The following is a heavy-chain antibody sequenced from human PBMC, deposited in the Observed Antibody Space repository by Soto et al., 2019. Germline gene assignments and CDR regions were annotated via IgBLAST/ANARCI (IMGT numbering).Heavy chain of an antibody. V-gene: IGHV5-51*01. CDR2: NHPGDTDN. J-gene: IGHJ3*01. D-gene: IGHD2-15*01. Sequence: PGEALKISCQGPGYALSSYWIALVPQMPRKGLEWMGINHPGDTDNRHTPSFQGQLTISADKSISTAHLQWSSLKASDTAMYYCARPYCYVSSGGPGAFDFGGQGTMVTVSS. CDR3: ARPYCYVSSGGPGAFDF. CDR1: GYALSSYW.